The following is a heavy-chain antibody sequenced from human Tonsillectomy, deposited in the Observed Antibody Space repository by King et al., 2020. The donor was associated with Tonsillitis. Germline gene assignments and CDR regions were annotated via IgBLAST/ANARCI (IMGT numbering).Heavy chain of an antibody. CDR1: GFTVSENY. V-gene: IGHV3-66*01. J-gene: IGHJ6*03. CDR2: IYSGGAT. D-gene: IGHD4-17*01. Sequence: QLVQSGGGLVQPGGSLRLSCAASGFTVSENYMNWVRQVPGKGLEWVSVIYSGGATYYADSVKGRFTISRDNSKNTLYLQMNSLRAVDTAVYYCAGTTPNKRHYYYYMDVWGKGTTVTVSS. CDR3: AGTTPNKRHYYYYMDV.